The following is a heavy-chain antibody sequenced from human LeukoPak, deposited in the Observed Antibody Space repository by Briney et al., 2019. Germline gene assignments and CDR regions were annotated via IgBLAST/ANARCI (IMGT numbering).Heavy chain of an antibody. CDR1: RFTFSSYA. D-gene: IGHD3-16*01. Sequence: TGGSLRLSCAASRFTFSSYAMHWVRQAPGKGLEWVSVISYDGTIKFYVDSVRGRFTISRDNSKNTLFLQMNSLTPEDTAVYYCAREGRSVFGGPNNWFDPWGQGTLVTVSS. V-gene: IGHV3-30-3*01. CDR3: AREGRSVFGGPNNWFDP. CDR2: ISYDGTIK. J-gene: IGHJ5*02.